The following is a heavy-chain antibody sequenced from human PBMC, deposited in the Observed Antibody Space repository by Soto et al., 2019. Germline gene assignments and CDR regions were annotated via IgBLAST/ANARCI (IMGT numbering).Heavy chain of an antibody. V-gene: IGHV4-39*01. CDR1: GGSISSSSYY. CDR3: ARLRTFYYGDYWSDY. J-gene: IGHJ4*02. Sequence: QLQLQESGPGLVKPSETLSLTCTVSGGSISSSSYYWGWIRQPPGKGLEWIGSIYYSGSTYYNPSLKGLVTISVDTSKNQFSLKLSSVTAADTAVYYCARLRTFYYGDYWSDYWGQGTLVTVSS. CDR2: IYYSGST. D-gene: IGHD4-17*01.